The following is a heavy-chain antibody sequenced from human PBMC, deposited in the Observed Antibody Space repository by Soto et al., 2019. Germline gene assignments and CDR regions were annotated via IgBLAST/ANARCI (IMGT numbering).Heavy chain of an antibody. CDR1: GYTFTSYG. J-gene: IGHJ5*02. D-gene: IGHD6-13*01. CDR3: ASSIAAAASLDP. CDR2: ISAYNGNT. Sequence: ASVKVSCKACGYTFTSYGISWVRQAPGQGLEWMGWISAYNGNTNYAQKLQGRVTMTTDTSTSTAYMELRSLRSDDTAVYYCASSIAAAASLDPWGQGTLVTVSS. V-gene: IGHV1-18*04.